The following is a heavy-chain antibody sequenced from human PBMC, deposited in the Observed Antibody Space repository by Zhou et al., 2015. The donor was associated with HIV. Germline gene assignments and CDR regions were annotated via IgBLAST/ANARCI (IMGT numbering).Heavy chain of an antibody. CDR3: ARGPTSPAAAKEYNWFDP. CDR2: IIPIFGTA. V-gene: IGHV1-69*01. D-gene: IGHD2-2*01. J-gene: IGHJ5*02. CDR1: GGTFSSYA. Sequence: QVQLVQSGAEVKKPGSSVKVSCKASGGTFSSYAISWVRQAPGQGLEWMGGIIPIFGTANYAQKFQGRVTITADESTSTAYMELRSLRSDDTAVYYCARGPTSPAAAKEYNWFDPWGQGTLVTVSS.